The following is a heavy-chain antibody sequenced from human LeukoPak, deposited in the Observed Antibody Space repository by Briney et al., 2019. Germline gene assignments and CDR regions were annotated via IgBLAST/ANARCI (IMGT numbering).Heavy chain of an antibody. CDR2: IFPSGGEI. Sequence: GGSLRLSCAASGFTFSTFAMVWVRQPPGKGLEWVSSIFPSGGEIRYADSVRGRFTISRDNSKSTLSLQMNSLRAEDTAIYYCATYRQVLLPFESWGQGTLVTVSS. CDR1: GFTFSTFA. D-gene: IGHD2-8*02. J-gene: IGHJ4*02. CDR3: ATYRQVLLPFES. V-gene: IGHV3-23*01.